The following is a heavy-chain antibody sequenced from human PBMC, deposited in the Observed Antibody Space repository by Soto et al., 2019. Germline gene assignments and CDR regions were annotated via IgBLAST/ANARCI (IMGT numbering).Heavy chain of an antibody. J-gene: IGHJ4*02. CDR1: GGTFSSYT. D-gene: IGHD5-12*01. CDR3: VKISVDIVEYSDY. Sequence: QVQRVQSGAEVKKPGSSVKVSCKASGGTFSSYTISWVRQAPGQGLEWMGRIIPILGIANYAQKFQGRVTITADKSTSTGYMELSSLRSEGTAVYYCVKISVDIVEYSDYWGQGTLVTVSS. V-gene: IGHV1-69*02. CDR2: IIPILGIA.